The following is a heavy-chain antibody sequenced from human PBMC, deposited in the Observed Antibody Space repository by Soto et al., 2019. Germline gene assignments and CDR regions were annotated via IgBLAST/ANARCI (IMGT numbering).Heavy chain of an antibody. CDR1: GGSISSSSYY. CDR3: ARQESFVDTAMVGYFDY. D-gene: IGHD5-18*01. V-gene: IGHV4-39*01. Sequence: QLQLQESGPGLVKPSETLSLTCTVSGGSISSSSYYWGWIRQPPGKGLEWIGSIYYSGSTYYNPSLKSRVTISVDTSKNQFSLKLSSVTAADTAVYYCARQESFVDTAMVGYFDYWGQGTLVTVSS. CDR2: IYYSGST. J-gene: IGHJ4*02.